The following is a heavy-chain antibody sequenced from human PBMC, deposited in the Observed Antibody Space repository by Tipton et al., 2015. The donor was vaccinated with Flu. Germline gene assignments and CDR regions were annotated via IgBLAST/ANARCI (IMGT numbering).Heavy chain of an antibody. CDR3: ASDRGYYDSSVYLFHY. J-gene: IGHJ4*02. CDR2: ISAYNGNT. CDR1: GYTFTSYG. D-gene: IGHD3-22*01. Sequence: QLVQSGAEVKKPGASVKVSCKASGYTFTSYGISWVRQDPGQGLEWMGWISAYNGNTNYAQKLQGRVTMTTDTSTSTAYMELRSLRSDDTAVYYCASDRGYYDSSVYLFHYWVQGTLVTVSS. V-gene: IGHV1-18*01.